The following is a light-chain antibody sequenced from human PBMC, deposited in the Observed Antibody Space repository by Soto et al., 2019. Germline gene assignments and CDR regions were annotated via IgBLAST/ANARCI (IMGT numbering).Light chain of an antibody. CDR1: QSINNW. V-gene: IGKV1-5*01. CDR2: DSS. J-gene: IGKJ5*01. Sequence: DIQMTQSPSTLSASVGDRVTITCRASQSINNWLAWYQQKPGKAPNLLISDSSDLQSGVPSRFSGSGSGTEFTLTISSLQPEDCAIYFCQQANSFPITFGQGTRLEIK. CDR3: QQANSFPIT.